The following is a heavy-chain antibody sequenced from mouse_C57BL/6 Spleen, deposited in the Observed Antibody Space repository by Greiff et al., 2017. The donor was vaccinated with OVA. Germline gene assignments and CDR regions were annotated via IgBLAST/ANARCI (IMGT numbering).Heavy chain of an antibody. CDR2: IDPETGGT. CDR1: GYTFTDYE. D-gene: IGHD1-1*01. CDR3: TRLGITTLAGDY. Sequence: QVQLQQSGAELVRPGASVTLSCKASGYTFTDYEMHWVKQTPVHGLEWIGAIDPETGGTAYNQKFKGKAILTADKSSSTAYMELRSLTSEDSAVYYCTRLGITTLAGDYWGQGTTRTVSS. V-gene: IGHV1-15*01. J-gene: IGHJ2*01.